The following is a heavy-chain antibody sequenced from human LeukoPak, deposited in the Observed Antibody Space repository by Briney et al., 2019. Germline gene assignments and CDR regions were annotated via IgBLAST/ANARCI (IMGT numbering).Heavy chain of an antibody. J-gene: IGHJ4*02. CDR2: ISFGGATT. Sequence: GGSLRLSCAASGFTFSSCAMSWVRQAPGEGLEWVSTISFGGATTYYADSVKGRFTISRDNSKNTLYLQMNSMRAEDTAIYYCAISSYSRNWNYFDYWGQGTLVTVSS. D-gene: IGHD6-13*01. CDR3: AISSYSRNWNYFDY. V-gene: IGHV3-23*01. CDR1: GFTFSSCA.